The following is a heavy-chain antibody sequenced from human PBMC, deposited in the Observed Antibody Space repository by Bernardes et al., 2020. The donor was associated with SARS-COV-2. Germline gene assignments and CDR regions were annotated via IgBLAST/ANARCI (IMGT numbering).Heavy chain of an antibody. CDR1: GGSFSGYY. D-gene: IGHD3-3*01. J-gene: IGHJ6*02. CDR2: INHSGIT. V-gene: IGHV4-34*01. Sequence: SETLSLTCAVYGGSFSGYYWSWIRQPPGKGLEWIGEINHSGITNYNPSLKSRVTISVDTSKNQFSLKLSSVTAADTAVYYCARLLGDFWSGSYYYYGMDVWGQGTTVTVSS. CDR3: ARLLGDFWSGSYYYYGMDV.